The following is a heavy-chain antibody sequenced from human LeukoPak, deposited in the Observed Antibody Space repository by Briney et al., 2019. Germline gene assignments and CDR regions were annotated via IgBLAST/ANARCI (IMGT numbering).Heavy chain of an antibody. CDR1: GYSFTNYW. J-gene: IGHJ3*02. CDR3: ARPYSTGIRDAYDM. D-gene: IGHD2/OR15-2a*01. CDR2: IYPGDSDA. Sequence: GESLKISCTASGYSFTNYWIAWVRQIPGAGLEWMGTIYPGDSDARYSPAFQGQFTLSVDRPTTTAYLQWPSLKASDTAMYYCARPYSTGIRDAYDMWGQGTMVIVSS. V-gene: IGHV5-51*01.